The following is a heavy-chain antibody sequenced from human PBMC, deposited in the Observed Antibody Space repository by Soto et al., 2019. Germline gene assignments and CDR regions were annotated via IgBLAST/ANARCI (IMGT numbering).Heavy chain of an antibody. J-gene: IGHJ6*02. CDR2: IDPSDSYT. V-gene: IGHV5-10-1*01. CDR3: ARRRRRIAAAFYYYYGMDV. Sequence: GESLKISCKGSGYSFTSYWISWVRQMPGKGLDWMGRIDPSDSYTNYSPSFQGHVTISADKSISTAYLQWSSLKASDTAMYYCARRRRRIAAAFYYYYGMDVWGQGTTVTVSS. D-gene: IGHD6-13*01. CDR1: GYSFTSYW.